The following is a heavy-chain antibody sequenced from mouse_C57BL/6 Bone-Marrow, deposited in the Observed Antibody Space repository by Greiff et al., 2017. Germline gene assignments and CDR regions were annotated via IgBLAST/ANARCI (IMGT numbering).Heavy chain of an antibody. Sequence: QVQLQQSGAELVKPGASVKISCKASGYAFSSYWMNWVKQRPGKGLEWIGQIYPGAGDTTYNGKFKGKATLTADKSSSTASMQLSSLTSEDSAVYFCARSKLDWYIDVWGTGTTVTVSS. V-gene: IGHV1-80*01. J-gene: IGHJ1*03. CDR2: IYPGAGDT. CDR3: ARSKLDWYIDV. CDR1: GYAFSSYW.